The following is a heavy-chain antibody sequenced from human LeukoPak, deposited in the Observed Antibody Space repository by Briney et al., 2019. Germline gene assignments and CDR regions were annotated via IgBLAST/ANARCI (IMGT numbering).Heavy chain of an antibody. CDR1: GGSISSSNYY. CDR3: ARGPNYMDV. J-gene: IGHJ6*03. V-gene: IGHV4-39*01. CDR2: IYYSGST. Sequence: SETLSLTCTVSGGSISSSNYYWGWIRQPPGKGLEWIGSIYYSGSTYYNPSLKSRVTISVDTSKNQFSLKMTSVTAADTAVYYCARGPNYMDVWGKGTTVTVSS.